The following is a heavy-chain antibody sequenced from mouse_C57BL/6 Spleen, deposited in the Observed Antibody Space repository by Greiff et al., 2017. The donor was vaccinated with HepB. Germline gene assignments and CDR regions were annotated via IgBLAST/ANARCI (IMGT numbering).Heavy chain of an antibody. J-gene: IGHJ2*01. Sequence: VQLKESGPVLVKPGASVKMSCKASGYTFTDYYMNWVKQSHGKSLEWIGVINPYNGGTSYNQKFKGKATLTVDKSSSTAYMELNSLTSEDSAVYYCARSSEGFDYWGQGTTLTVSS. V-gene: IGHV1-19*01. CDR2: INPYNGGT. CDR1: GYTFTDYY. CDR3: ARSSEGFDY. D-gene: IGHD6-1*01.